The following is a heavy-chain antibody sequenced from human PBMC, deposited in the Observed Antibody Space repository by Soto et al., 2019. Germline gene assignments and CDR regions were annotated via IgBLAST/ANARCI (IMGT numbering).Heavy chain of an antibody. CDR2: IYYSGST. CDR3: ARETTDYYMDV. D-gene: IGHD4-17*01. Sequence: SETLSLTCTVSGGSISSYYWSWIRQPPGKGLEWIGYIYYSGSTNHNPSLKGRVTISVDTSKNQFSLKLSSVTAADTAVYYCARETTDYYMDVWGKGTTVTVSS. J-gene: IGHJ6*03. CDR1: GGSISSYY. V-gene: IGHV4-59*01.